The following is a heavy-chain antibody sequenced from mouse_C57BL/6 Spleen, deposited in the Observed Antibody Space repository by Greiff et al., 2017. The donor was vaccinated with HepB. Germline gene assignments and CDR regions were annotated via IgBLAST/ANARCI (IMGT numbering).Heavy chain of an antibody. D-gene: IGHD2-1*01. CDR1: GYTFTDYY. Sequence: VQLQQSGPVLVKPGASVKMSCKASGYTFTDYYMNWVKQSHGKSLEWIGVINPYNGGTSYNQKFKGKATLTVDKSSSTAYMELNSLTSEDSAVYYCARYYYGNLSWFAYWGQGTLVTVSA. CDR2: INPYNGGT. J-gene: IGHJ3*01. CDR3: ARYYYGNLSWFAY. V-gene: IGHV1-19*01.